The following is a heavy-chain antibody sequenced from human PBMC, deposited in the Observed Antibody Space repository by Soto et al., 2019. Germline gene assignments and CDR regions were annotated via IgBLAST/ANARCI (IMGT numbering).Heavy chain of an antibody. CDR1: GFMFSRYG. CDR2: IWFDGSDE. J-gene: IGHJ4*02. V-gene: IGHV3-33*01. Sequence: QVQLVESGGGVVQPGRSLRLSCTTSGFMFSRYGIHWVRQAPGKGLAWVANIWFDGSDEYYADSVKGRFTISRDNSKNTVYLQMNSRRAEDTAVYYCARGPPARAIDYWGQGTLVTVSS. D-gene: IGHD3-10*01. CDR3: ARGPPARAIDY.